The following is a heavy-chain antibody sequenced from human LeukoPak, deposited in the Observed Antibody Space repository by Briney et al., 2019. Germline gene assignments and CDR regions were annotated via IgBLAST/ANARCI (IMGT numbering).Heavy chain of an antibody. V-gene: IGHV3-15*01. D-gene: IGHD3-22*01. Sequence: GGSLRLPCAASGFTFSNAWMSWVRQAPGKGLEWVGRIKSKTDGGTTDYAAPVKGRFTISRDDSKNTLYLQMNSLKTEDTAVYYCTTLYYDSSGYYFDYWGQGTLVTVSS. J-gene: IGHJ4*02. CDR2: IKSKTDGGTT. CDR3: TTLYYDSSGYYFDY. CDR1: GFTFSNAW.